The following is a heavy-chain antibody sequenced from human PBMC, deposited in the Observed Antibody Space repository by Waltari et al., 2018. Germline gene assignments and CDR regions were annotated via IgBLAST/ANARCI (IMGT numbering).Heavy chain of an antibody. D-gene: IGHD2-15*01. CDR1: GGSFSGYY. CDR3: ARAGGVVVAARNWFDP. V-gene: IGHV4-34*01. Sequence: QVQLQQWGAGLLKPSETLSLTCAVYGGSFSGYYWSWIRQPPGKGLEWIGEINHSGSTNYNPSLKSRVTISVDTSKNQVSLKLSSVTAADTAVYYCARAGGVVVAARNWFDPWGQGTLVTVSS. J-gene: IGHJ5*02. CDR2: INHSGST.